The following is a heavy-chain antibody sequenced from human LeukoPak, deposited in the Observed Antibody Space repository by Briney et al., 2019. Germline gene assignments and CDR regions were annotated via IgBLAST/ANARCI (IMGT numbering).Heavy chain of an antibody. V-gene: IGHV3-23*01. Sequence: PGGSLRLSCAASGFTFSSYGMSWARQAPGKGLEWVSVISGSGGSTYYADSVKGRFTISRDNSKNTLYLQMNSLRAEDTAVYYCARDGVVAAIVDYWGQGTLVTVSS. CDR1: GFTFSSYG. D-gene: IGHD2-15*01. J-gene: IGHJ4*02. CDR3: ARDGVVAAIVDY. CDR2: ISGSGGST.